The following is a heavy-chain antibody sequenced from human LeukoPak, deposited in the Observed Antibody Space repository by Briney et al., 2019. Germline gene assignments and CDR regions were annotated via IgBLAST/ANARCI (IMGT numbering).Heavy chain of an antibody. CDR3: VRAGGSSWSDF. CDR2: INQDGSDN. CDR1: GLTFSSYR. Sequence: PGGSLRLSCAASGLTFSSYRMSWVRQSPGKGLEWVSNINQDGSDNYYVDSVKGRFTISRDNAKNSVFVQMNGLRVEDTAVYYCVRAGGSSWSDFWGQGTLVTVSS. V-gene: IGHV3-7*01. D-gene: IGHD6-13*01. J-gene: IGHJ4*02.